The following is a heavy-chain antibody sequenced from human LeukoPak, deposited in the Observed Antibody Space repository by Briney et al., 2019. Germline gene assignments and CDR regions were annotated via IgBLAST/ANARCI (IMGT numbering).Heavy chain of an antibody. D-gene: IGHD4-17*01. CDR1: GFTFSSYE. J-gene: IGHJ4*02. Sequence: GGSLRLSCAASGFTFSSYEMNWVRQAPGKGLEWVSYISSSGSTIYYADSVKGRFTISRDNAKNSLFLQMNSLRAEDTAVYYCARDRDYGDYGALDYWGQGTLVTVSS. V-gene: IGHV3-48*03. CDR2: ISSSGSTI. CDR3: ARDRDYGDYGALDY.